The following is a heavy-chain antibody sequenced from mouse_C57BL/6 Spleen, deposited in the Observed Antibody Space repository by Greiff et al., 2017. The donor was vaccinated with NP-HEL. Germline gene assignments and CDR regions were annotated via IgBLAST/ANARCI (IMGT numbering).Heavy chain of an antibody. CDR1: GYAFSSYW. D-gene: IGHD1-1*01. J-gene: IGHJ1*03. Sequence: QVQLQQSGAELVKPGASVKISCKASGYAFSSYWMNWVKQRPGKGLEWIGQIYPGDGDTNYNGKFKGKATLTADKSSSTAYMQLSSLTSEDSAVYFCERLRYYGSSSRYWYFDVWGTGTTVTVSS. CDR2: IYPGDGDT. V-gene: IGHV1-80*01. CDR3: ERLRYYGSSSRYWYFDV.